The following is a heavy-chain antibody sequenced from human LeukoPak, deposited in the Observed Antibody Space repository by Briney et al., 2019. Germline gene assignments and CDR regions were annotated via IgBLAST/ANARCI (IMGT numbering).Heavy chain of an antibody. V-gene: IGHV4-39*07. J-gene: IGHJ5*02. CDR3: ASGVDKWWFDP. Sequence: NPSETLSLTCTVSGGSISSSSYYWGWIRQPPGKGLEWIGSIYYSGSTNYNPSLKSRVTISVDKSKNQFSLKLSSVTAADTAMYYCASGVDKWWFDPWGQGTLVTVSS. CDR1: GGSISSSSYY. CDR2: IYYSGST. D-gene: IGHD5-12*01.